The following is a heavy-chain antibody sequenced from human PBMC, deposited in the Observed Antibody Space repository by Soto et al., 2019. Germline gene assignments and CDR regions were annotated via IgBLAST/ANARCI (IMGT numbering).Heavy chain of an antibody. Sequence: QVQLVQSGAEVKKPGSSVKVSCKASGGTFSSYAISWVRQAPGQGLEWMGGIIPIFGTANYAQKFQGRVTXTXDXSSXTAYMELSSLRSEDTAVYYCARHVPAAGYYYGMDVWGQGTTVTVSS. J-gene: IGHJ6*02. D-gene: IGHD2-2*01. V-gene: IGHV1-69*05. CDR1: GGTFSSYA. CDR2: IIPIFGTA. CDR3: ARHVPAAGYYYGMDV.